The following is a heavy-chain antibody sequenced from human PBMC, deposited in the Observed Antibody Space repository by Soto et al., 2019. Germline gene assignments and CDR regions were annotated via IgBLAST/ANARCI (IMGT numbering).Heavy chain of an antibody. CDR3: ARDSNIVGATHGGYYYYYGMDV. CDR1: GFTFSSYW. J-gene: IGHJ6*02. V-gene: IGHV3-7*01. CDR2: IKQDGSEK. Sequence: GGSLRLSCAASGFTFSSYWMSWVRQAPGKGLEWVANIKQDGSEKYYVDSVKGRFTISRDNAKNSLYLQMNSLRAEDTAVYYCARDSNIVGATHGGYYYYYGMDVWGQGTTVTVSS. D-gene: IGHD1-26*01.